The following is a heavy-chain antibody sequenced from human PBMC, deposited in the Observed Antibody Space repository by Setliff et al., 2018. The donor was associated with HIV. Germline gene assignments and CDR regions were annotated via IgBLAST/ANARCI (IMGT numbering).Heavy chain of an antibody. CDR3: ARDSELGLNYHYGMDV. Sequence: LSLTCTVSGGSISSHYRSWIRQPAGKGLEWIGRIYTSGNTNYNPSLKSRVTMSVDTSKNQFSLKLSSVTAADTAVYYCARDSELGLNYHYGMDVWGQGTTVTVSS. J-gene: IGHJ6*02. CDR1: GGSISSHY. D-gene: IGHD1-26*01. V-gene: IGHV4-4*07. CDR2: IYTSGNT.